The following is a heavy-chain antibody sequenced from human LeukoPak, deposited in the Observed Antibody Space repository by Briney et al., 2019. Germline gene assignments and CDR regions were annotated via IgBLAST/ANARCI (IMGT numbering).Heavy chain of an antibody. V-gene: IGHV1-2*02. CDR1: GYTFTGYY. J-gene: IGHJ4*02. CDR3: TRAKRVIFDY. CDR2: INSNSGGT. Sequence: AAVKVSCKASGYTFTGYYMHWVRQAPGQGLEWMGWINSNSGGTNYAQKFQGRVTMTRDTSISTAYMELSSLRSDDTAVYYCTRAKRVIFDYWGQGTLVTVSS. D-gene: IGHD1-1*01.